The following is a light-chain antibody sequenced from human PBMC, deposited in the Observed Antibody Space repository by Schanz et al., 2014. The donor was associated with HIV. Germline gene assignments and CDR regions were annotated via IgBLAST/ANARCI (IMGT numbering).Light chain of an antibody. CDR3: CSFAGTIWV. J-gene: IGLJ3*02. Sequence: QSALTQPASVSGSPGQSISISCTGTSSDVGRYSCVSWYQHLPDKAPKLMIYEVSKRPSGVSNRFSGSKSGNTASLTISGLQPEDEADYYCCSFAGTIWVFGGGTKLTVL. V-gene: IGLV2-23*02. CDR2: EVS. CDR1: SSDVGRYSC.